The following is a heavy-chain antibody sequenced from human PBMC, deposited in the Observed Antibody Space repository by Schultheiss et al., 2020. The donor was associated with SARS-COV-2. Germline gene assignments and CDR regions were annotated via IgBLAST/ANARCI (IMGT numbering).Heavy chain of an antibody. CDR3: ARAGDNKRLLDY. CDR1: GGSISSYY. J-gene: IGHJ4*02. Sequence: SETLSLTCTVSGGSISSYYWSWIRQPPGKGLEWIGYIYYSGSTNYNPSLKSRVTISVDTSKNQFSLKPSSVTAADTAVYYCARAGDNKRLLDYWGQGTLATVSS. V-gene: IGHV4-59*01. D-gene: IGHD1-26*01. CDR2: IYYSGST.